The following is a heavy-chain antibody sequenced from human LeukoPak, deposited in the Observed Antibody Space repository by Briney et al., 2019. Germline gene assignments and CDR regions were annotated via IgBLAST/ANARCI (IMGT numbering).Heavy chain of an antibody. V-gene: IGHV4-39*01. Sequence: SETLSLTCSVSGGSIRSSSYFWAWIRQPPGKGLEWIGNIYYTGSTYSNVSLRSRVAISVDTSKNQFSLKLSSVTAADTAVYYCARTQGNYYDSSLDYWGQGTLVTVSS. CDR2: IYYTGST. CDR3: ARTQGNYYDSSLDY. J-gene: IGHJ4*02. CDR1: GGSIRSSSYF. D-gene: IGHD3-22*01.